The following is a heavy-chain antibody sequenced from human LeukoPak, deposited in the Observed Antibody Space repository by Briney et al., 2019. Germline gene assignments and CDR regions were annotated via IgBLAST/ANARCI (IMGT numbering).Heavy chain of an antibody. V-gene: IGHV3-15*01. CDR3: ATDKQASPDY. D-gene: IGHD6-13*01. Sequence: PGGSLRLSCAASGFTFTKAWMSWVRQAPGKGLEWVGRIKSQIDGGTANYSAPVKGRFTISRDDSNNTLYLQMDSLKTEDTALYYCATDKQASPDYWGQGTLVTVSS. CDR2: IKSQIDGGTA. CDR1: GFTFTKAW. J-gene: IGHJ4*02.